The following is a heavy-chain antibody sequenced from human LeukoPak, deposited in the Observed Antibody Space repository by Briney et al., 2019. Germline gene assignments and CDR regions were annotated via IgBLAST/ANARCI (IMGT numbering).Heavy chain of an antibody. D-gene: IGHD1-26*01. Sequence: ASVKVSCKASGGTFSSYAISWVRQAPGQGLEWMGGIIPIFGTANYAQKFQGRVTITADESTSTAYMELSSLRSEDTAVYYCARDFLLQGYYYGMDVWGQGTTVTVSS. CDR3: ARDFLLQGYYYGMDV. J-gene: IGHJ6*02. CDR2: IIPIFGTA. V-gene: IGHV1-69*01. CDR1: GGTFSSYA.